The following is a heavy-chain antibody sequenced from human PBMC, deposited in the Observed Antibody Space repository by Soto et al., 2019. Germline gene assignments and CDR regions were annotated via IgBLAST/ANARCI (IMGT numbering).Heavy chain of an antibody. Sequence: QVQLVESGGGVVQPGRSLRLSCAASGFTFSSYAMHWVRQAPGKGLEWVAVVSYDGSNKYYADSVKGRFTISRDNSKNTXYXPMNSLRAEDTAVYYCARDGDCSGGSCYSRGGYFDYWGQGTLVTVSS. V-gene: IGHV3-30-3*01. CDR2: VSYDGSNK. D-gene: IGHD2-15*01. J-gene: IGHJ4*02. CDR1: GFTFSSYA. CDR3: ARDGDCSGGSCYSRGGYFDY.